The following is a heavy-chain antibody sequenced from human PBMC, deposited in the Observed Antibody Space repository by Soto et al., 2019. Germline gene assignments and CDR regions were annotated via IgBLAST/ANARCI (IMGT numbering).Heavy chain of an antibody. CDR2: IYYSGST. CDR1: GGSISSGGYY. J-gene: IGHJ5*02. Sequence: ASETLSLTCTVSGGSISSGGYYWSWIRQHPGKGLEWIGYIYYSGSTYYNPSLKSRVTISVDTSKNQFSLKLSSVTAADTAVYYCARVIPYYDYVWGSYRFNWFDPWGQGTLVTVSS. CDR3: ARVIPYYDYVWGSYRFNWFDP. V-gene: IGHV4-31*03. D-gene: IGHD3-16*02.